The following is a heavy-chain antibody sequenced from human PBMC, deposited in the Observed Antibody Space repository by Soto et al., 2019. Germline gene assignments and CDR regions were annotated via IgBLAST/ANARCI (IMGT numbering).Heavy chain of an antibody. J-gene: IGHJ4*02. V-gene: IGHV1-8*01. CDR3: ASYPSGSCYSCVGY. CDR2: MNPNSGNT. Sequence: ASVKVSCKASGYTFTSYDINWVRQATGQGLEWMGWMNPNSGNTGYAQKFQGRVTMTRNTSISTAYMELSSLRSEDTAVYYCASYPSGSCYSCVGYWGQGTLVTVSS. CDR1: GYTFTSYD. D-gene: IGHD2-15*01.